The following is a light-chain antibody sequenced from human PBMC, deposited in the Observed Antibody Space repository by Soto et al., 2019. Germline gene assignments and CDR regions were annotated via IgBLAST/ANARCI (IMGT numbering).Light chain of an antibody. J-gene: IGLJ3*02. Sequence: QSVLTPPPSVSGAPGQRVTLSCTGNSSNIGAGYDVHWYQQLPGAAPKLVIFGNRNRPSGVPERFSGSKSGTSASLAITGLQAEDEADYYCQAYDYSLTASVFGGGTKLTVL. V-gene: IGLV1-40*01. CDR3: QAYDYSLTASV. CDR2: GNR. CDR1: SSNIGAGYD.